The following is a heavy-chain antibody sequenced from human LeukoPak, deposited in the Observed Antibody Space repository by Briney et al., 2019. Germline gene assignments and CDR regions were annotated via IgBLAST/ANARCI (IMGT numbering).Heavy chain of an antibody. CDR3: ARDPGRIAAAGTVVVDY. J-gene: IGHJ4*02. Sequence: GGSLRLSCAASGFTFSSYSMNWVRQAPGKGLEWISYISGISSTIYYADSVKGRFTISRDNAKSSLWLQMNSLRAEDTAVYYCARDPGRIAAAGTVVVDYWGQGTLVTVSS. CDR1: GFTFSSYS. CDR2: ISGISSTI. D-gene: IGHD6-13*01. V-gene: IGHV3-48*01.